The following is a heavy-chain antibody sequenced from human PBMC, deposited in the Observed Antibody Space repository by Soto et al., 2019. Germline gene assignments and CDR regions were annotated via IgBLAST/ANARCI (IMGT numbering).Heavy chain of an antibody. D-gene: IGHD6-6*01. CDR2: IYNGGGT. CDR1: GFTVSGNY. CDR3: ASTRCSSYDY. J-gene: IGHJ4*02. V-gene: IGHV3-53*02. Sequence: EVQLVETGGGLIQPGGSLRLSCAASGFTVSGNYMSWVRQAPGKGLEWVSVIYNGGGTYYADSVKGRFTISRDNSKNTLYLQMNSLRAEGTGVYYCASTRCSSYDYWGQGTLVTVSS.